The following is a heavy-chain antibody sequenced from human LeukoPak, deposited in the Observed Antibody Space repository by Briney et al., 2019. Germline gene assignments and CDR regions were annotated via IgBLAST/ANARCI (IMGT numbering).Heavy chain of an antibody. V-gene: IGHV1-69*13. Sequence: ASVKVSCKASGGTFSSYAISWVRQAPGQGLEWMGGIIPIFGTANYAQKFQGRVTITADESTSTAYMELSSLRSEDTAVYYCARDAGGGGLIVYWGQGTLATVSS. CDR2: IIPIFGTA. J-gene: IGHJ4*02. CDR1: GGTFSSYA. D-gene: IGHD3-16*01. CDR3: ARDAGGGGLIVY.